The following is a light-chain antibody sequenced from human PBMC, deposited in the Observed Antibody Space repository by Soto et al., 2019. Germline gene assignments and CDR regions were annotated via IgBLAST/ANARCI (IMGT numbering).Light chain of an antibody. J-gene: IGLJ3*02. CDR1: SSDVGAYKY. Sequence: QSALTQPPSASGSPGQSVTISCTGTSSDVGAYKYVSWYQQYPGKAPKLMIYEVSKRPSGVPDRFSGSKSGNTAYLTVSGLQAEDEADYYCSSYVGSGIWVFGGGTKVTVL. V-gene: IGLV2-8*01. CDR2: EVS. CDR3: SSYVGSGIWV.